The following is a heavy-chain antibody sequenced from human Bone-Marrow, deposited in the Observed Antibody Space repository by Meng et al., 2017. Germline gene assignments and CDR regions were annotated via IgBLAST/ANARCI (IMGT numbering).Heavy chain of an antibody. D-gene: IGHD3-10*01. Sequence: GESLKISCAASGFTFSTYEMNWVRQAPGKGLEWVSYISGSGTIKYYADSVKGRFTISRDNAKNSLYLQVNSLRAEDTAVYYCARGSVLWFGELYPYYYGMDVWGQGTTVTVSS. CDR1: GFTFSTYE. V-gene: IGHV3-48*03. J-gene: IGHJ6*02. CDR2: ISGSGTIK. CDR3: ARGSVLWFGELYPYYYGMDV.